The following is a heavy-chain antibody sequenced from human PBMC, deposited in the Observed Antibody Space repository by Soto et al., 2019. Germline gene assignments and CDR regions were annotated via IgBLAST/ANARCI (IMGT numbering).Heavy chain of an antibody. D-gene: IGHD6-6*01. CDR3: FTGLGY. Sequence: EVQLVESGGGLVKPGGSLRLSCAASGLTFSKAWMNWVRQAPGKGLEWVGRIKSKTDGGTTVYAEPVKGRFTSSRDDSKNTLYLQMDSLKTEDTAVYYCFTGLGYWGQGTLVTVSS. CDR1: GLTFSKAW. CDR2: IKSKTDGGTT. V-gene: IGHV3-15*07. J-gene: IGHJ4*02.